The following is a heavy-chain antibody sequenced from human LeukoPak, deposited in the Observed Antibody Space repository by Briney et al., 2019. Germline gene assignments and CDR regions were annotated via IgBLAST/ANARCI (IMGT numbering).Heavy chain of an antibody. D-gene: IGHD7-27*01. Sequence: PGRSLRLSCAASGFTFSDYTMHWVRQAPGKGLEWVAFISNDGNNKYSADAVKGRFTISRDNSKNTLFLEMSNLRPEDTAVYYCARDLGYWGQGTLVTVSS. V-gene: IGHV3-30*04. CDR1: GFTFSDYT. J-gene: IGHJ4*02. CDR3: ARDLGY. CDR2: ISNDGNNK.